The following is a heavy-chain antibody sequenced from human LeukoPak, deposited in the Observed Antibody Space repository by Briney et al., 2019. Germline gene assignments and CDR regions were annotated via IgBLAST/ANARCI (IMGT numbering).Heavy chain of an antibody. CDR3: AGGDYSPGSPFDY. CDR2: IRASNGKA. Sequence: GPSVKVSCKASGYVSPAYTINWVRQAPGQGLECMGWIRASNGKAYLAQNLQGRVIMTIDTSTNTAYMELRSLRSDDTAVYYCAGGDYSPGSPFDYWGLGTLVTVSS. V-gene: IGHV1-18*01. CDR1: GYVSPAYT. D-gene: IGHD3-10*01. J-gene: IGHJ4*02.